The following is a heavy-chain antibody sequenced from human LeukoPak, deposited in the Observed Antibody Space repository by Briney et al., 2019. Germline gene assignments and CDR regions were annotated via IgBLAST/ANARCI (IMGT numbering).Heavy chain of an antibody. CDR1: GGSISSNNYY. Sequence: SETLSLTCTVSGGSISSNNYYWGWIRQPPGKGLEWIGSIYYGGYTYYNPSLKSRVTISGDTSKNQFSLKLSSVTAADTAVYYCARLNYYGSGRYFHFDHWGQGTLVTVSS. D-gene: IGHD3-10*01. V-gene: IGHV4-39*07. J-gene: IGHJ4*02. CDR2: IYYGGYT. CDR3: ARLNYYGSGRYFHFDH.